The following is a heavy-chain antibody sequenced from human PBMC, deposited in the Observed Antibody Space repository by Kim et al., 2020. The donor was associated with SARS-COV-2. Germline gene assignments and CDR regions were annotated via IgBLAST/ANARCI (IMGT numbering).Heavy chain of an antibody. Sequence: ASVKVSCKASGYTFTSYDINWVRQATGQGLEWMGWMNPNSGNTGYAQKFQGRVTMTRNTSISTAYMELSSLRSEDTAVYYCARGETYYYDSSRDAFDIWGQGTMVTVSS. CDR1: GYTFTSYD. CDR3: ARGETYYYDSSRDAFDI. CDR2: MNPNSGNT. D-gene: IGHD3-22*01. V-gene: IGHV1-8*01. J-gene: IGHJ3*02.